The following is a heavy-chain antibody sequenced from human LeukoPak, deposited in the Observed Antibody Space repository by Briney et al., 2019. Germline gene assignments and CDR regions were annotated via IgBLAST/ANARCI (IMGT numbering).Heavy chain of an antibody. V-gene: IGHV4-61*02. D-gene: IGHD3-9*01. CDR2: IYTSGST. Sequence: SETLSLTCTVSGESLTNGEDYWNWIRQPPGKGLEWIGRIYTSGSTNYNPSLKSRVTISVDTSKNQFSLKLSSVTAADTAVYYCARERAGGLRYFDWLPEGDFDYWGQGTLATVSS. J-gene: IGHJ4*02. CDR1: GESLTNGEDY. CDR3: ARERAGGLRYFDWLPEGDFDY.